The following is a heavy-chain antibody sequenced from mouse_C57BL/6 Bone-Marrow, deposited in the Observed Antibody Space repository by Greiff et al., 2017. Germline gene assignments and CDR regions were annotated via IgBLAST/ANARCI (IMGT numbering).Heavy chain of an antibody. CDR1: GYTFTSYW. V-gene: IGHV1-52*01. J-gene: IGHJ4*01. D-gene: IGHD2-1*01. CDR3: ARRVYYGRRRGAMDY. Sequence: QVQLKQPGAELVRPGSSVKLSCKASGYTFTSYWMHWVKQRPIQGLEWIGNIDPSDSETHYNQKFKDKATLTVDKSSSTAYMQLSSLTSEDSAVYYCARRVYYGRRRGAMDYWGQGTSVTVSS. CDR2: IDPSDSET.